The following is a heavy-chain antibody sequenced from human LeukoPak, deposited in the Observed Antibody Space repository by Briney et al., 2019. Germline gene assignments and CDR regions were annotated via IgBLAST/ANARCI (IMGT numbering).Heavy chain of an antibody. D-gene: IGHD6-19*01. CDR1: GGSFSGYY. V-gene: IGHV4-34*01. J-gene: IGHJ4*02. CDR2: VNHSGGT. Sequence: SETLSLTCAVYGGSFSGYYWTWIRQPPGKGLEWIGEVNHSGGTNYNPSLKSRVTISVDTSKNQFSLKLSSVAAADTAVYYCASFLVKQWLLPFDYWGQGTLVTVSS. CDR3: ASFLVKQWLLPFDY.